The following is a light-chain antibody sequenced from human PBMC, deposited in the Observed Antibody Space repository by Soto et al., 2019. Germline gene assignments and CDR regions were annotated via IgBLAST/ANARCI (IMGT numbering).Light chain of an antibody. CDR1: DIGRKS. CDR3: HVWDSDANGVV. Sequence: SYELTQPPSVSVAPGMTASITCGGNDIGRKSVHWYQQKPGQAPVLVINNEIDRPSGIPERFSGSNSGNTATLTITRVDAGDEADYYCHVWDSDANGVVFGGGTQLTVL. J-gene: IGLJ3*02. CDR2: NEI. V-gene: IGLV3-21*01.